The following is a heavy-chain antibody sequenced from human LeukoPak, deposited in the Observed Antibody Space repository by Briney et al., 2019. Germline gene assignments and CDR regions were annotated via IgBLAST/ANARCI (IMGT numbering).Heavy chain of an antibody. CDR2: ISYDGSNK. J-gene: IGHJ4*02. D-gene: IGHD2/OR15-2a*01. CDR1: GFTFSSYA. Sequence: PGRSLRLSCAASGFTFSSYAMHWVRQAPDNGLEWVAVISYDGSNKYYADSVKGRFTISRDNSKNTLYLQMNSLRAEDTAVYYCARDPTLSRVSYYFDYWGQGTLVTVSS. V-gene: IGHV3-30-3*01. CDR3: ARDPTLSRVSYYFDY.